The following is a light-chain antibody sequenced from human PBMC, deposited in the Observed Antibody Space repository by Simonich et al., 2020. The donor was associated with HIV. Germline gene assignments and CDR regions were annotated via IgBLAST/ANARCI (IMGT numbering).Light chain of an antibody. CDR3: QQYNNRPLT. J-gene: IGKJ4*01. Sequence: EIVMTQSPATLSVSPGKRATLSCRARQSVSSNLAWYQQKPGQAPRLLIYSASTRATGIPAKFSGSWSGTEFTLTISSMQSEDIAVYYCQQYNNRPLTFGGGTKVEIK. CDR1: QSVSSN. V-gene: IGKV3-15*01. CDR2: SAS.